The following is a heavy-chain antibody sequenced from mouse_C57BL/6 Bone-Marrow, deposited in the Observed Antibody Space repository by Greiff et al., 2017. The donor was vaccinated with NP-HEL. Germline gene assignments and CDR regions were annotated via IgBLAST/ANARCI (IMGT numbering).Heavy chain of an antibody. CDR1: GFTFTSYA. CDR3: TVSRGSTMVTKRFAY. Sequence: EVKLVESGAGLVKPGGSLKLSCAASGFTFTSYAMSWVRQTPEKRLEWVAYISIGGDYIYYADTVKGRFTISRDKASNTLYLQMSSLKSEDTAMYYCTVSRGSTMVTKRFAYWGQGTPVTVSA. J-gene: IGHJ3*01. D-gene: IGHD2-2*01. V-gene: IGHV5-9-1*02. CDR2: ISIGGDYI.